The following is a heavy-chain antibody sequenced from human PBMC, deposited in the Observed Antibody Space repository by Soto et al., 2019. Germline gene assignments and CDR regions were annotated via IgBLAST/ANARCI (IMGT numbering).Heavy chain of an antibody. CDR2: ISSGGRP. CDR3: TLNHCAGGGCYDCDY. Sequence: VQLQESGPGLVKPSQTLSLTCAVSDESVTSPGNYWNWIRQRPDTGLEWIGYISSGGRPFYNPSLQSRVSLSLDTSNNLFSLTLNSVTAADTAVDYCTLNHCAGGGCYDCDYWGQGTRVTVAS. J-gene: IGHJ1*01. CDR1: DESVTSPGNY. D-gene: IGHD2-15*01. V-gene: IGHV4-31*11.